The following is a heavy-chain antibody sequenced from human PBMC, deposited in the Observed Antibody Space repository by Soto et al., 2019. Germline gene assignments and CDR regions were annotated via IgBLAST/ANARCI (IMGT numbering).Heavy chain of an antibody. CDR1: GGSISSGGYS. Sequence: QLQLQESGSGLVKPSQTLSLTCAVSGGSISSGGYSWSWIRQPPGKGLEWIGYIYYSGSTYYNPSLKSRVTISVDRSKNQFSLKLSSVTAADTAVYYCARGGYGDYEGLSFDYWGQGTLVTVSS. CDR2: IYYSGST. J-gene: IGHJ4*02. V-gene: IGHV4-30-2*01. D-gene: IGHD4-17*01. CDR3: ARGGYGDYEGLSFDY.